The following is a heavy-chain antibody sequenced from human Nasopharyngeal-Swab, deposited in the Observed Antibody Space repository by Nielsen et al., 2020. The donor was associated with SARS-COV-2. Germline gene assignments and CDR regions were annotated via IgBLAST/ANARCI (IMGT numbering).Heavy chain of an antibody. V-gene: IGHV3-30*18. CDR1: GFTFSNYG. CDR2: VSYDESNK. J-gene: IGHJ4*02. D-gene: IGHD6-13*01. Sequence: GESLKISCVASGFTFSNYGIHWVRQAPGKGLEWVAVVSYDESNKFYADSVKGRFTISRDNSKNTLYLQMNSLRPEDTAVYYCAKFGAAAGPDFDYWGRGTLVTVSP. CDR3: AKFGAAAGPDFDY.